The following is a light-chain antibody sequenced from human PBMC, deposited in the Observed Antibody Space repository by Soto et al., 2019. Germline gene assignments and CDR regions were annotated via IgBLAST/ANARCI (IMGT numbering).Light chain of an antibody. J-gene: IGKJ5*01. Sequence: EIVLTQSPGTLSLSPGERATLSCRASQSISRIYLAWYQQKPGQAPRLLIYGASGRATGVPDRFSGSGSGTDFTLTIDRLEPEDFAAYYCQQYGSSSITFGQGTRLEI. CDR2: GAS. CDR1: QSISRIY. V-gene: IGKV3-20*01. CDR3: QQYGSSSIT.